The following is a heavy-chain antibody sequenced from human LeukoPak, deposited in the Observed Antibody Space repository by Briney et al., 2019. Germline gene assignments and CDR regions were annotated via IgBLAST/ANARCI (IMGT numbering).Heavy chain of an antibody. CDR3: AKDSGYCSSTSCHRDGY. CDR1: GFTFSSYG. Sequence: GGSLRLSCAASGFTFSSYGMHWVRQAPGKGLEWVAFIRNDGSNKYYADSVKGRFTISRDNSKNTLYLQMNSLRAEDTAVYYCAKDSGYCSSTSCHRDGYWGQGTLVTVSS. V-gene: IGHV3-30*02. D-gene: IGHD2-2*02. J-gene: IGHJ4*02. CDR2: IRNDGSNK.